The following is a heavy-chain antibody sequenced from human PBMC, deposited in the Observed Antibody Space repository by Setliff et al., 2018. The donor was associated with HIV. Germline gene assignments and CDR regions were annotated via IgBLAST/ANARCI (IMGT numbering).Heavy chain of an antibody. V-gene: IGHV4-31*03. Sequence: SETLFLTCTVSGGSISSGGYYWSWIRQHPGKGLEWIGYIYYSGTTYYNPSLKSRVTTSVDTSKNQFSLKLTSVTAADTAVYYCAREIYGGNSGGTYYYYYMDVWGKGTTVTVSS. CDR3: AREIYGGNSGGTYYYYYMDV. D-gene: IGHD4-17*01. J-gene: IGHJ6*03. CDR1: GGSISSGGYY. CDR2: IYYSGTT.